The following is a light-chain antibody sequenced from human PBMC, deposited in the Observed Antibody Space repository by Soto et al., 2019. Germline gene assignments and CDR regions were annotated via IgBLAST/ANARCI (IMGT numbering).Light chain of an antibody. V-gene: IGKV3D-20*02. CDR1: QSVSSSY. CDR2: GVS. J-gene: IGKJ5*01. Sequence: EIVFTPSPATLSLSPGERATLSCRASQSVSSSYLAWYQQKPGQAPSLLIYGVSSRASGIPDRFSGSGSGTDFTLTISSLENEDFAVYYCQQRFNWQVTFGQGTRLEIK. CDR3: QQRFNWQVT.